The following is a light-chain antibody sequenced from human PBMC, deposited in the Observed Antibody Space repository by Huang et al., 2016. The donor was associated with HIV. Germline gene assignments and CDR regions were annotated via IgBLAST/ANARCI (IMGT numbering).Light chain of an antibody. CDR3: MQALLTPWT. V-gene: IGKV2-28*01. CDR1: QSLLHSNGYNY. Sequence: DIVMTQSPLSLPVTPGEPASISCRSSQSLLHSNGYNYLDWYMQKPGQSPQLLIYLGSNWASGVPDRFSCSGSGTNCTLRINRVEAEDVGVYYCMQALLTPWTFGQGTKVEIK. CDR2: LGS. J-gene: IGKJ1*01.